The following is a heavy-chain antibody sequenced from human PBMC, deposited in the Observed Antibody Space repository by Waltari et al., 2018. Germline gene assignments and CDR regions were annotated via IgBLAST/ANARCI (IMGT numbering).Heavy chain of an antibody. J-gene: IGHJ4*02. V-gene: IGHV3-33*01. CDR1: GFSFSTYG. CDR3: VRGRGSSDY. D-gene: IGHD2-15*01. Sequence: QVQLVESGGGVVQPGRSLRLSCAASGFSFSTYGMHWFRQAPGKGLECVADIWSDGSNIHYADSVKGRFIISRDNSKSTLSLQMNSLRAEDTAVYYCVRGRGSSDYWGQGTLVSVSS. CDR2: IWSDGSNI.